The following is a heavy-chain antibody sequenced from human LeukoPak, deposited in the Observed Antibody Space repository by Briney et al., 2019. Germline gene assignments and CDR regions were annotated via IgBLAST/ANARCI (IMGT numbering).Heavy chain of an antibody. J-gene: IGHJ5*02. Sequence: SETLSLTCTVSGDSIISSTYYWGWNRQPPGKGLEWIGSIFYSGSTYYSPSLKSRITISVDTSKNLFSLNLGSVTAADTAVYYCARHGYSSGFYWFDPWGQGTLVTVSS. CDR1: GDSIISSTYY. D-gene: IGHD6-19*01. CDR3: ARHGYSSGFYWFDP. CDR2: IFYSGST. V-gene: IGHV4-39*01.